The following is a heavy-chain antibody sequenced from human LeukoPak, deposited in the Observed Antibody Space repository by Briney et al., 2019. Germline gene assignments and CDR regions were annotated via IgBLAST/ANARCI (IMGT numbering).Heavy chain of an antibody. CDR1: GFTFSSYW. CDR2: MKPNSGNT. V-gene: IGHV1-8*03. J-gene: IGHJ6*03. Sequence: GGSLRLSCAPSGFTFSSYWMHWVRQAPGKGLEWMGWMKPNSGNTGYAQKFQGRVTITRNTSISTAYMELSSLRSEDTAVYDCARGTSSGYYFMGYYYYMDVWGKGTTVTVSS. D-gene: IGHD3-22*01. CDR3: ARGTSSGYYFMGYYYYMDV.